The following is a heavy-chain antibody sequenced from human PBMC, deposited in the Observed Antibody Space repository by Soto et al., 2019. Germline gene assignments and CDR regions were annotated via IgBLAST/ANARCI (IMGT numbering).Heavy chain of an antibody. CDR3: ASVYSGYDYDAFDS. V-gene: IGHV4-59*01. D-gene: IGHD5-12*01. Sequence: SETLSLTCTVSGGSISSYYWSWIRQPPGKGLEWIGYTYYSGSTNYNPSLKSRVTISVDTSKNQFSLKLSSVTAADTAVYYCASVYSGYDYDAFDSWGQGTMVTVSS. J-gene: IGHJ3*02. CDR1: GGSISSYY. CDR2: TYYSGST.